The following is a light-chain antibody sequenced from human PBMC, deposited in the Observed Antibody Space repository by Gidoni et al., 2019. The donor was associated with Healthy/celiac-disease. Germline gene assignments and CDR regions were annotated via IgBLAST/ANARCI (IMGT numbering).Light chain of an antibody. V-gene: IGLV1-47*01. Sequence: QSVLPPPPPASGTPGQGVTISCSGSSSNIGSNYVYWYQQLPGTAPKLLIYRNNQRPSGVPGRFSGSKSGTSASLAISGLRSEDEADYYCAAWDDSLSGYVFGTGTKVTVL. CDR2: RNN. J-gene: IGLJ1*01. CDR3: AAWDDSLSGYV. CDR1: SSNIGSNY.